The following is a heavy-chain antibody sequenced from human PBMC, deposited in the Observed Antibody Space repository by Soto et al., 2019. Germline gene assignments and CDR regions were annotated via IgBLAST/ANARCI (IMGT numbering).Heavy chain of an antibody. J-gene: IGHJ4*02. CDR3: SCYARDY. D-gene: IGHD2-15*01. V-gene: IGHV4-34*01. CDR1: GGSFSDFY. Sequence: SETLSLTCAVYGGSFSDFYWSWIRQSPGKGLEWLGEINYSGNTNYNPSLKSRITISVDTSKKELYLKLISVTAADTAIYYCSCYARDYWGQGTLVTVSS. CDR2: INYSGNT.